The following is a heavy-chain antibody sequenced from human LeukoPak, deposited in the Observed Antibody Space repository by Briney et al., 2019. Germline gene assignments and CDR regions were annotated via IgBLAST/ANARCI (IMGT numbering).Heavy chain of an antibody. CDR3: ASGGYCSSTSCYLFDY. V-gene: IGHV4-34*12. J-gene: IGHJ4*02. D-gene: IGHD2-2*01. CDR2: IIHSGST. CDR1: GVSFSGYY. Sequence: SETLSLTCAVYGVSFSGYYWSWIRQPPGKGLEWIGEIIHSGSTNYNPSLKSPVTISVDTSQIQFSLKLSSVTAADTAVCYCASGGYCSSTSCYLFDYWGQGTLVTVSS.